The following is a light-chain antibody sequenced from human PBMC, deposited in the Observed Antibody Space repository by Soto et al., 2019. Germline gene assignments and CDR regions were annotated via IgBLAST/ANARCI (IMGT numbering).Light chain of an antibody. CDR3: QSYDSSLSGSV. CDR2: GNS. Sequence: QYVLTQPPSVSGAPGQRVTISCTVSSSNIGAHYYIHWYQQLPGTAPKLLIYGNSNRPSGVPDRFSGSKSGTSASLAITGLQAEDEADYYCQSYDSSLSGSVFGGGTKLTVL. CDR1: SSNIGAHYY. V-gene: IGLV1-40*01. J-gene: IGLJ3*02.